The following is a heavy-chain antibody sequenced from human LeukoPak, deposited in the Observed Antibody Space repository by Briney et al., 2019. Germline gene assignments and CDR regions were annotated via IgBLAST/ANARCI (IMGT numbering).Heavy chain of an antibody. V-gene: IGHV1-2*02. Sequence: GASVKVSCKASGYVFASHWLHWVRQAPGQGLEWVGYIKPDSDATDLAQRFQGRVTLTRDTSISTAYLELNGLTADDTAVYFCAKDDPHQRFDNWGQGTLSPSPQ. CDR3: AKDDPHQRFDN. J-gene: IGHJ4*02. CDR1: GYVFASHW. CDR2: IKPDSDAT. D-gene: IGHD2-2*01.